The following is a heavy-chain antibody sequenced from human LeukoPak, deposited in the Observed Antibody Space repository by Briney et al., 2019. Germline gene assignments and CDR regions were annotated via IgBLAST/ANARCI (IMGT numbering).Heavy chain of an antibody. J-gene: IGHJ1*01. CDR3: AKGLSSGWDTTAEYFQH. Sequence: GGSLRLSCAASGFTFNNYGIHWVRQAPGKGLEWVAFIRYDGSNKYYADSVKGRFTISRDNAKNTLYLQMNRLRAEDMALYYCAKGLSSGWDTTAEYFQHWGQGTLVTVSS. D-gene: IGHD6-19*01. V-gene: IGHV3-30*02. CDR2: IRYDGSNK. CDR1: GFTFNNYG.